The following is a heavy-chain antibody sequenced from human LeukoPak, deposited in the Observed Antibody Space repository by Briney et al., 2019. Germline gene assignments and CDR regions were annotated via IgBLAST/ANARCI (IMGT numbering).Heavy chain of an antibody. CDR3: ARDGWFGELGYYYGMDV. Sequence: GGSLRLSCAASGFTFSSYGMHWVRQAPGKGLEWVAFIRYDGSNKYYADSVKGRFTISRDNSKNTLYLQMNSLRAEDTAVYYCARDGWFGELGYYYGMDVWGQGTTVTVSS. CDR1: GFTFSSYG. D-gene: IGHD3-10*01. J-gene: IGHJ6*02. V-gene: IGHV3-30*02. CDR2: IRYDGSNK.